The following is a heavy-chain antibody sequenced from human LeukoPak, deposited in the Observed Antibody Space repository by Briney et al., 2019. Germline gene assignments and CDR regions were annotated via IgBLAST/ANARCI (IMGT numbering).Heavy chain of an antibody. CDR1: GYTFTYYD. D-gene: IGHD3-16*01. J-gene: IGHJ4*02. CDR3: ATGRWGVDY. CDR2: INPNSGGI. Sequence: ASVKVSCKTSGYTFTYYDMHWVRQAPGQGLEWMGWINPNSGGINYAQKFQGRVNMTRDTYISTAYMELSRLRSDDTAVYYCATGRWGVDYWGQGTLVTVSS. V-gene: IGHV1-2*02.